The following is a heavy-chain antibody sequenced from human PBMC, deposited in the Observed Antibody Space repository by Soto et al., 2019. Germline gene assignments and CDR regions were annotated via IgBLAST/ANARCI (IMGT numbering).Heavy chain of an antibody. D-gene: IGHD3-9*01. V-gene: IGHV3-30*04. CDR2: ISYDGRDS. CDR3: AKDRYFDSYHFDY. Sequence: GGSLRLSCAVSGFTFTAFAIHWVRQSPGKGLEWVAVISYDGRDSHYADSVKGRLTISRDNSKNTVFLQINSLTTEDTAVYYCAKDRYFDSYHFDYWGQGTRVTVSS. J-gene: IGHJ4*02. CDR1: GFTFTAFA.